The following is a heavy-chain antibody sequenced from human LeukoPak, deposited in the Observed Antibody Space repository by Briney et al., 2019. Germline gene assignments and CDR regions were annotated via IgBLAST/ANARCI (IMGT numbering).Heavy chain of an antibody. Sequence: GGSLRLSCAASGFTFSTYGMSWVRQAPGKGLEWVSAISGSGGSTYYADSVKGRFTISRDNSKNTLYLQMNSLRAEDTAVYYCAKVPQDYYYDSSGPLDYWGQGSLVTVSS. CDR3: AKVPQDYYYDSSGPLDY. J-gene: IGHJ4*02. D-gene: IGHD3-22*01. CDR1: GFTFSTYG. CDR2: ISGSGGST. V-gene: IGHV3-23*01.